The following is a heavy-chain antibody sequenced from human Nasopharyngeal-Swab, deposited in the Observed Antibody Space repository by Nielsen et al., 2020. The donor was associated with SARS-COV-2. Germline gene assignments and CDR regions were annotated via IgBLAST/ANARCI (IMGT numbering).Heavy chain of an antibody. CDR3: ARGFPADYYDSSGYFYGAFDI. CDR1: GFTFSSYA. CDR2: IPYDGSNK. V-gene: IGHV3-30*04. D-gene: IGHD3-22*01. Sequence: GESLKISCAASGFTFSSYAMHWVRQAPGKGLEWVAVIPYDGSNKYYADSVKGRFTISRDNSKNTLYLQMNSLRAEDTAVYYCARGFPADYYDSSGYFYGAFDIWGQGTMVTVSS. J-gene: IGHJ3*02.